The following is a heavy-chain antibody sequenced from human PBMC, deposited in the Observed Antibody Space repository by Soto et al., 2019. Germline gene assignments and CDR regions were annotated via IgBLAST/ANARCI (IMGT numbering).Heavy chain of an antibody. J-gene: IGHJ5*02. CDR2: MNPGSGDT. V-gene: IGHV1-8*01. CDR1: GYSFTNND. D-gene: IGHD3-10*01. CDR3: ARMASFGSLNWFDP. Sequence: QVQLVQSGAEVREPGASVKVSCKASGYSFTNNDVSWVRQATGQGLEWMGWMNPGSGDTGYAQKFQGRVTMTRDISTATAYMELSSLRSDDTAIYYCARMASFGSLNWFDPWGQETLVTVSS.